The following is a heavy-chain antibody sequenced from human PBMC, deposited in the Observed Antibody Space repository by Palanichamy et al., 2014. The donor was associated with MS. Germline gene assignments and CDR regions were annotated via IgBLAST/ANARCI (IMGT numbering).Heavy chain of an antibody. Sequence: QVQLQESGPGLVKPSETLSLTCAVSGYSISSGYYWGWIRQPPGKGLEWIGSIYHSGSTYYNPSLKSRVTISVDTSKNQFSLKLSSVTAADTAVYYCARGGYSYGENYFDYWGQGTLVTVSS. V-gene: IGHV4-38-2*01. D-gene: IGHD5-18*01. CDR3: ARGGYSYGENYFDY. J-gene: IGHJ4*02. CDR2: IYHSGST. CDR1: GYSISSGYY.